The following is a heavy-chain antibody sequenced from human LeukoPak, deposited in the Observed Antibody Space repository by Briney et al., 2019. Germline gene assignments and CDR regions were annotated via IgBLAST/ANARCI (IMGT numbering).Heavy chain of an antibody. CDR3: ARLIYYDILTGPDAFDI. CDR2: IYHSGST. D-gene: IGHD3-9*01. J-gene: IGHJ3*02. V-gene: IGHV4-38-2*02. Sequence: SETLSLTCTVSGYSISSGYYWGWIRQPPGKGLEWIGSIYHSGSTYYNPSLKSRVTISVDTSKNQFSLKLSSVTAADTAVYYCARLIYYDILTGPDAFDIWGQGTMVTVSS. CDR1: GYSISSGYY.